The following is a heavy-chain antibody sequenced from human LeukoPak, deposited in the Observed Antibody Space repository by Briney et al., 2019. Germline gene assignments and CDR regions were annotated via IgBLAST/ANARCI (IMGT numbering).Heavy chain of an antibody. V-gene: IGHV1-18*01. J-gene: IGHJ5*02. CDR1: GYTFTSYG. D-gene: IGHD3-22*01. CDR2: INAYNGNT. CDR3: ARDTPSLIHSSGYYL. Sequence: ASVKVSCKASGYTFTSYGISWVRQAPGQGLEWMGWINAYNGNTNYAQKLQGRVTMTTDTSTSTAYMELRRLRSDDTAVYYCARDTPSLIHSSGYYLWGQGTLVTGSS.